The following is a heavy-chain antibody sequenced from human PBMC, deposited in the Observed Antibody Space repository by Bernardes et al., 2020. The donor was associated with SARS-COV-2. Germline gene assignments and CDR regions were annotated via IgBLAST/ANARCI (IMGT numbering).Heavy chain of an antibody. CDR1: GFSFNNYG. J-gene: IGHJ1*01. D-gene: IGHD3-9*01. CDR3: VKRRAIFELWAGSLDF. Sequence: GGSLRRSCAASGFSFNNYGMHWVRQAPGKGLEWVAFISYEGSRKYYLDSLKGRFTVSRDYSKDTLYLQMNSLREDDTAVYYCVKRRAIFELWAGSLDFWGLGTLVIVSS. CDR2: ISYEGSRK. V-gene: IGHV3-30*03.